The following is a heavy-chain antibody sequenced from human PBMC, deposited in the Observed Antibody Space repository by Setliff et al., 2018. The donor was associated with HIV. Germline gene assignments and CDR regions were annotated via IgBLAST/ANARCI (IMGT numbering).Heavy chain of an antibody. D-gene: IGHD2-8*01. CDR2: IHSGGDT. CDR1: GLTFSTER. J-gene: IGHJ4*02. CDR3: VKDHVSFNGVFDPFDS. V-gene: IGHV3-53*01. Sequence: GGSLRLSCAASGLTFSTERMNWVRQAPGKGLEWVSIIHSGGDTHYADSVQGRFTVSRDDSKSAIYLQMESLRAEDTALYYCVKDHVSFNGVFDPFDSWGQGTLVTVSS.